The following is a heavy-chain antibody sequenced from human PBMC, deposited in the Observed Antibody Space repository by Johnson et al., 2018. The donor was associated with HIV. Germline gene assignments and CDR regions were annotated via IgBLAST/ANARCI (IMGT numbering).Heavy chain of an antibody. D-gene: IGHD3-3*01. Sequence: QVQLVESGGGLVKPGGSLRLSCVASGFTFSNAWMTWVRQAPGKGLEYVSLIGSTGGGTFYVDSVKGRFTISRDNSRNTLLLQMNSLRAEDTAVYYCVKDLGLQFMEWSTAPADAFHIWGQGTMVTVSS. CDR2: IGSTGGGT. V-gene: IGHV3-64*04. J-gene: IGHJ3*02. CDR1: GFTFSNAW. CDR3: VKDLGLQFMEWSTAPADAFHI.